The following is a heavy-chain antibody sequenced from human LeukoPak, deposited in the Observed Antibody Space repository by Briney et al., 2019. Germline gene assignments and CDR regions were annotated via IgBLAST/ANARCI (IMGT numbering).Heavy chain of an antibody. CDR2: IYYSGST. CDR3: ARQYYDFWSGHTSYYFDY. D-gene: IGHD3-3*01. Sequence: SETLSLTCTVSGGSISSSSYYWGWIRQPPGKGLEWIESIYYSGSTYYNPSLKSRVSISVDTSKNQFSLKLSFVTAADTAMYYCARQYYDFWSGHTSYYFDYWGQGTLVTVSS. V-gene: IGHV4-39*01. CDR1: GGSISSSSYY. J-gene: IGHJ4*02.